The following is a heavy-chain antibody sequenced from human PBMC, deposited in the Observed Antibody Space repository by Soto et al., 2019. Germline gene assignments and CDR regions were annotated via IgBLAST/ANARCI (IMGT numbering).Heavy chain of an antibody. CDR2: ISGSGSNT. V-gene: IGHV3-23*01. CDR3: ARDRATFDY. J-gene: IGHJ4*02. Sequence: LRLSCAASGFTFTSYAMSWVRLTPGKGLEWVSAISGSGSNTFYADSVRGRFTISRDNSKNTVFLQMNNLRAEDTAVYFCARDRATFDYWGQGTRVTVSS. D-gene: IGHD1-26*01. CDR1: GFTFTSYA.